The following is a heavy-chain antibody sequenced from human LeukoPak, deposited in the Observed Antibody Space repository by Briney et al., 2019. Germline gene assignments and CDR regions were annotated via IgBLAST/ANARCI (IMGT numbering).Heavy chain of an antibody. CDR1: GGSFSGYY. Sequence: PSETLSLTCAVYGGSFSGYYWSWIRQPPGKGLEWIGEINHSGSNNYTPSLKSRVTISVDTSKNQFSLKLSSVTAADTAVYYCAXXXTMVRGVTPAYLDDYWGQGTLVTVSS. D-gene: IGHD3-10*01. CDR2: INHSGSN. V-gene: IGHV4-34*01. CDR3: AXXXTMVRGVTPAYLDDY. J-gene: IGHJ4*02.